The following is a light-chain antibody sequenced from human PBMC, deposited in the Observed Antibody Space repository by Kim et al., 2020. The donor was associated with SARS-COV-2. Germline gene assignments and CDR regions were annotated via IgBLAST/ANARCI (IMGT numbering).Light chain of an antibody. V-gene: IGKV1-5*01. CDR2: DAS. CDR1: QSINSW. CDR3: QQYDTYSA. J-gene: IGKJ1*01. Sequence: DIQMTQSPSTLSASVGDRVTITCRASQSINSWLAWYQQKPGKAPKLLIYDASSLESGVPPRFSGSGTGTEFTLTISRLQPDDFATYYCQQYDTYSAFGQGTKVDIK.